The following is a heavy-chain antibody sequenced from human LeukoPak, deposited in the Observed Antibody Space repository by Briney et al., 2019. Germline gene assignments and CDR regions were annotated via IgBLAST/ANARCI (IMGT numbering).Heavy chain of an antibody. Sequence: GGSLRLSCAASGFMFSKYAMSWVRQTPGKGLEWVSAISGSAGSTYYADSVKGRFTVSRDNSRNTLFLQMNSLRAEDTAVYYCAKDLQWELLPSFDYWGQGTLVIVSS. D-gene: IGHD1-26*01. J-gene: IGHJ4*02. CDR3: AKDLQWELLPSFDY. V-gene: IGHV3-23*01. CDR1: GFMFSKYA. CDR2: ISGSAGST.